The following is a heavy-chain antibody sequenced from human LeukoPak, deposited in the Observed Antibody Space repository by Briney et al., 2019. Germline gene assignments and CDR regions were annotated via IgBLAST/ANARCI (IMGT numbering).Heavy chain of an antibody. CDR2: IYYSGST. V-gene: IGHV4-39*07. CDR1: GGSISSSSYY. J-gene: IGHJ4*02. CDR3: ARGALWFGEFIFDY. Sequence: NPSETLSLTCTVSGGSISSSSYYWGWIRQPPGKGLEWIGSIYYSGSTYYNPSLKSRVTISVDTSKNQFSLKLSSVTAADTAVYYCARGALWFGEFIFDYWGQGTLVTVSS. D-gene: IGHD3-10*01.